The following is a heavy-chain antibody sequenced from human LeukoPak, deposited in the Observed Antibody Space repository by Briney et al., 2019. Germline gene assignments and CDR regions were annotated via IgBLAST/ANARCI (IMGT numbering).Heavy chain of an antibody. V-gene: IGHV1-69*01. CDR1: GGTFSSYA. J-gene: IGHJ5*02. CDR2: IIPIFGTA. D-gene: IGHD3-3*01. Sequence: SVKVSCKASGGTFSSYAISWVRQAPGQGLEWMGGIIPIFGTANYAQKFQGRVTITADESTSTAYMELSSLRSEDTAVYYCARAVLRFFRFDPWGQGTLVTVSS. CDR3: ARAVLRFFRFDP.